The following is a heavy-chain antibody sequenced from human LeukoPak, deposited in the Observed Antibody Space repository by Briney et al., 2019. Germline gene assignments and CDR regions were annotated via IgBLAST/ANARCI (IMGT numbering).Heavy chain of an antibody. Sequence: SVKVSCKASGGTFSSYAISWVRQAPGQGLEWMGRIIPIFGTANYAQKFQGRVTITADKSTSTAYMELSSLRSEDTAVYYCARSAMATTVTSPDYWGQGTLVTVSS. J-gene: IGHJ4*02. CDR3: ARSAMATTVTSPDY. D-gene: IGHD4-17*01. CDR2: IIPIFGTA. V-gene: IGHV1-69*06. CDR1: GGTFSSYA.